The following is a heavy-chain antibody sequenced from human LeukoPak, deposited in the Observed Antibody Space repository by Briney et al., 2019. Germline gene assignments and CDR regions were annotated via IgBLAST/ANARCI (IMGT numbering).Heavy chain of an antibody. D-gene: IGHD3-22*01. CDR3: AKSNYYDSSDWFDP. CDR1: GFTFSSYW. J-gene: IGHJ5*02. V-gene: IGHV3-7*01. CDR2: IKQDGSEK. Sequence: PGGSLRLSCAASGFTFSSYWMSWVRQAPGKGLEWVANIKQDGSEKYYVDSVKGRFTISRDNAKNSLYLQMNSLRAEDTAVYYCAKSNYYDSSDWFDPWGQGTLVTVSS.